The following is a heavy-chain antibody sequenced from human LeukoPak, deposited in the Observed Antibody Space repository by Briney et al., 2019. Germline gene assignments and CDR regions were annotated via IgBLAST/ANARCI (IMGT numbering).Heavy chain of an antibody. V-gene: IGHV4-59*08. CDR2: IYYSGST. CDR3: ARSGVTALSWSDP. D-gene: IGHD2-21*02. CDR1: GGSISSYY. Sequence: PSETLSLTRTVSGGSISSYYWSWIRQPPGKGLEWIGYIYYSGSTNYNPSLKSRVTISVDTSKNKFSLKLNSVTAADTAVYYCARSGVTALSWSDPWGQGTLVGVSS. J-gene: IGHJ5*02.